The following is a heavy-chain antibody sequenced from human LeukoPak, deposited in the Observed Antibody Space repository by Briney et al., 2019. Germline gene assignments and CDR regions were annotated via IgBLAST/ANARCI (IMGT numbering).Heavy chain of an antibody. Sequence: QPGRSLRLSCAASGFTFSSYGMHWVRQAPGKGLEWVAVIWYDGSNKYYADSVKGRFTISRDNSKNTLYLHMNSLRAEDTAVYYCAKDSADYYDSSGYFRFYYYYYYMDVWGKGTTVSVSS. CDR1: GFTFSSYG. CDR3: AKDSADYYDSSGYFRFYYYYYYMDV. CDR2: IWYDGSNK. V-gene: IGHV3-33*06. D-gene: IGHD3-22*01. J-gene: IGHJ6*03.